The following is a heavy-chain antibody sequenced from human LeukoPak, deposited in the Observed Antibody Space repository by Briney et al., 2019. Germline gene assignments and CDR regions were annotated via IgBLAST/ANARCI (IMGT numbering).Heavy chain of an antibody. CDR2: IYSGGSI. CDR3: ARGGEDCSSTGCSDAFDI. J-gene: IGHJ3*02. V-gene: IGHV3-53*01. D-gene: IGHD2-2*01. Sequence: GGSLRLSCAASGFTVSSNYMSWVRQAPGKGLEWVSVIYSGGSIYYADSVKGRFTISRDNSKNTLYLQMNSLRAEDTAVYYCARGGEDCSSTGCSDAFDIWGQGTMVTVSS. CDR1: GFTVSSNY.